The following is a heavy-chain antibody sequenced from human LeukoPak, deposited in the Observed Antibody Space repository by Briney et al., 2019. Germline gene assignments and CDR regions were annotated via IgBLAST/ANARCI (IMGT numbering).Heavy chain of an antibody. V-gene: IGHV1-69*05. CDR1: GGTFSSYA. D-gene: IGHD6-13*01. CDR2: IIPIFGTA. CDR3: AKDQYSSSWSDFDH. Sequence: SVKVSCKASGGTFSSYAISWVRQAPGQGLEWMGGIIPIFGTANYAQKFQGRVTITTDESTSTAYMELSSLRSEDTAVYYCAKDQYSSSWSDFDHWGQGTLVTVSS. J-gene: IGHJ4*02.